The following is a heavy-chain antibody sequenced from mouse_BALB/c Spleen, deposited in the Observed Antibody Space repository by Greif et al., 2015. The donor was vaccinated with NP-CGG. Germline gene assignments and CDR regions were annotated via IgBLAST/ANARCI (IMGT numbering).Heavy chain of an antibody. J-gene: IGHJ3*01. Sequence: VKLMELGPGLVAPSQSLSITCTVSGVSLTSYGVHWVRQPPGKGLEWLGVIWAGGSTNYNSALMSRLSISKDNSKSQVFLKMNSLQTDDTAMYYCARSTMITLFAYWGQGTLVTVSA. D-gene: IGHD2-4*01. V-gene: IGHV2-9*02. CDR2: IWAGGST. CDR1: GVSLTSYG. CDR3: ARSTMITLFAY.